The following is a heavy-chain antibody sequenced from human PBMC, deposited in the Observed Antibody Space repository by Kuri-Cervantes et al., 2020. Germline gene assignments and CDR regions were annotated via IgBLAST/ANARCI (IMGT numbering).Heavy chain of an antibody. CDR3: ARWRLPIAAAGGFDY. Sequence: GSLRLSCAVYGGSFSGYYWSWIRQPPGKGLEWIGEINHSGSTNYNPSLKGRVTISVDTSKNQFSLKLSSVTAADTAVYYCARWRLPIAAAGGFDYWGQGTLVTVSS. CDR2: INHSGST. D-gene: IGHD6-13*01. CDR1: GGSFSGYY. V-gene: IGHV4-34*01. J-gene: IGHJ4*02.